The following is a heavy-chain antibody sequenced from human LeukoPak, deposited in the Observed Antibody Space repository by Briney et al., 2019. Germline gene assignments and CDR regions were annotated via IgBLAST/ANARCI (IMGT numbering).Heavy chain of an antibody. CDR2: IFYDGSNK. CDR1: GFTFSSYG. Sequence: GGSLRLSCAASGFTFSSYGMHWVRQAPGKGLEWVTFIFYDGSNKKEADSVKGRFSISRDNSKNTVYLQMNSLRPEDTAVYYCARDFSARYTIDYWGQGTLVTVSS. V-gene: IGHV3-30*02. J-gene: IGHJ4*02. D-gene: IGHD5-18*01. CDR3: ARDFSARYTIDY.